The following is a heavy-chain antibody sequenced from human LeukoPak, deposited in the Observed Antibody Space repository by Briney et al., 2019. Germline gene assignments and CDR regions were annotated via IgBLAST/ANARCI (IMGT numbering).Heavy chain of an antibody. D-gene: IGHD3-10*01. V-gene: IGHV4-34*01. J-gene: IGHJ6*02. CDR3: ARGDFGGPCSRPSGMDV. CDR2: INHSGST. Sequence: SETLSLTCAVYGGSFSGYYWSWIRQPPGKGLEWIGEINHSGSTNYNPSLKSRVTISVDTSKNQFSLKLSSVTAADTAVYYCARGDFGGPCSRPSGMDVWGQGTTVTVSS. CDR1: GGSFSGYY.